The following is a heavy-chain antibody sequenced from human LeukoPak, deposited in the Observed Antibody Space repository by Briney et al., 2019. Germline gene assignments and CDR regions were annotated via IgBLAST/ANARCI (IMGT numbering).Heavy chain of an antibody. D-gene: IGHD6-13*01. J-gene: IGHJ4*02. V-gene: IGHV1-69*13. CDR1: GGTFSSYA. Sequence: SVKVSCKASGGTFSSYAISWARQAPGQGLEWMGGIIPIFGTANYAQKFQGRVTITADESTSTAYMELSSLRSEDTAVYYCARVGIAAAGPFDYWGQGTLVTVSS. CDR2: IIPIFGTA. CDR3: ARVGIAAAGPFDY.